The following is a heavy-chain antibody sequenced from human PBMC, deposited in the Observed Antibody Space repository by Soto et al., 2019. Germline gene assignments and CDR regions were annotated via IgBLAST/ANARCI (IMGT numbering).Heavy chain of an antibody. V-gene: IGHV3-23*01. CDR1: GFTFSSCS. CDR2: INEGGGNT. CDR3: TKKGSPAPGPGNYFDH. D-gene: IGHD2-2*01. Sequence: GGSLRLSCAVSGFTFSSCSITWVRQVPGKGLEWVSSINEGGGNTYYADSVQGRFTTSRDNSKNTVWLQMNSLRAEDAAIYYCTKKGSPAPGPGNYFDHWGQGTLVTVSS. J-gene: IGHJ4*02.